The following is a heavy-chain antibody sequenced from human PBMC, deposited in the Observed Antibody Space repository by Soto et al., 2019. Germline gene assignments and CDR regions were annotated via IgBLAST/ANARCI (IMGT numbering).Heavy chain of an antibody. D-gene: IGHD2-2*01. CDR1: GFTFSSYA. CDR2: ISDSGTHT. Sequence: EVQLLESGGGLVQPGGSLRLTCAASGFTFSSYAMKWVRQAPGKGLEWVSLISDSGTHTYYADSVKGRFTISRDNSGNTLFLQMYSLRAEDTAVYYCARYIPGVRYYGMDVWGQGTTVTVSS. V-gene: IGHV3-23*01. J-gene: IGHJ6*02. CDR3: ARYIPGVRYYGMDV.